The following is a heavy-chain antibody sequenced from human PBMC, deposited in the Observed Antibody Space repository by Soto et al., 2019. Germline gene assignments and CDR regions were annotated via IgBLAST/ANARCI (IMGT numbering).Heavy chain of an antibody. CDR1: GYSFTSYW. CDR2: IDPSDSYT. J-gene: IGHJ6*02. Sequence: RGESLKISCKGSGYSFTSYWISWVRQMPGKGLEWMGRIDPSDSYTNYSPSFQGHVTISADKSISTAYLQWSSLKASDTAMYYCATDSSGWSIIYYYGMDVWGQGTTVTVSS. CDR3: ATDSSGWSIIYYYGMDV. V-gene: IGHV5-10-1*01. D-gene: IGHD6-19*01.